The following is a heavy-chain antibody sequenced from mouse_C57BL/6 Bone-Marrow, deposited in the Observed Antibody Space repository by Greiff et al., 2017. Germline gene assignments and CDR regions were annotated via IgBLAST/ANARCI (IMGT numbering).Heavy chain of an antibody. D-gene: IGHD2-1*01. Sequence: DVKLVESGGGSVKPGGSLKLSCAASGFTFSSYAMSWVRQTPEKRLEWVATISDGGSYTYYPDNVKGRFTISRDNAKNNLYLQMSHLKSEDTAMYYCAREGNYDYYAMDYWGQGTSVTVSS. CDR1: GFTFSSYA. V-gene: IGHV5-4*01. CDR2: ISDGGSYT. CDR3: AREGNYDYYAMDY. J-gene: IGHJ4*01.